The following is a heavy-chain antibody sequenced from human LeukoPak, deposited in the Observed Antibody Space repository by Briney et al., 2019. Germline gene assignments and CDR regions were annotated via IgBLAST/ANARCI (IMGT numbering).Heavy chain of an antibody. Sequence: GRSLRLSCAASGFTFSSYGMHWVRQAPGKGLEWVAVIWYDGSNKYYADSVKGRFTISRDNSKNTLYLQMNSLRAEDTAVYYCARSDYGGNLFGYWGQGTLVTVSS. V-gene: IGHV3-33*01. D-gene: IGHD4-23*01. CDR2: IWYDGSNK. CDR3: ARSDYGGNLFGY. CDR1: GFTFSSYG. J-gene: IGHJ4*02.